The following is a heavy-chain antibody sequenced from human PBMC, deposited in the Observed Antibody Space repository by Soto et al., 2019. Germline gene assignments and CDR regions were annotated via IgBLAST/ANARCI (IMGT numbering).Heavy chain of an antibody. D-gene: IGHD5-12*01. Sequence: GGSLRLSCAASGFTFSSYAMSWVRQAPGKGLEWVSAISGSGGSTYYAGSVKGRFTISRDNSKNTLYLQMNSLRAEDTAVYYCAKDRSGYSPAEDNDYWGQGTLVTVSS. CDR1: GFTFSSYA. J-gene: IGHJ4*02. CDR2: ISGSGGST. V-gene: IGHV3-23*01. CDR3: AKDRSGYSPAEDNDY.